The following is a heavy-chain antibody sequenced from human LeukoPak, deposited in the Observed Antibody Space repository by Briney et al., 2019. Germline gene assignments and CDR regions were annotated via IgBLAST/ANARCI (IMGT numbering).Heavy chain of an antibody. Sequence: SETLSLTCTVSGGSISSSSYYWGWIRQPPGKGLEWIGSIYYSGSTYYNPSLKSRVTISVDTSKNQFSLKLSSVTAADTAVYYCAEHTYYDFCSGYGLISFDPWGQGTLVTVSS. D-gene: IGHD3-3*01. CDR1: GGSISSSSYY. J-gene: IGHJ5*02. CDR3: AEHTYYDFCSGYGLISFDP. CDR2: IYYSGST. V-gene: IGHV4-39*01.